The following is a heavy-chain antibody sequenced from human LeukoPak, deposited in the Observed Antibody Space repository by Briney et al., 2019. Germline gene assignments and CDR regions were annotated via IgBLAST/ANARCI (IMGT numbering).Heavy chain of an antibody. V-gene: IGHV4-59*01. CDR2: IYYSGST. D-gene: IGHD3-3*01. Sequence: SETLSLTCTVSGGSISSYYWSWIRQPPGKGLEWIGYIYYSGSTNYNPSLTSRVTISVDTSKNQFSLKLSSVTAADTAVYYCARGLLRFLEWSPFDYWGQGTLVTVSS. CDR3: ARGLLRFLEWSPFDY. J-gene: IGHJ4*02. CDR1: GGSISSYY.